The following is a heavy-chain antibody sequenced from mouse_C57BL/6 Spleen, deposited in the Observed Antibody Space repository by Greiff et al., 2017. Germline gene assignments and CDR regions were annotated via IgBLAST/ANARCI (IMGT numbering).Heavy chain of an antibody. Sequence: QVQLQQPGAELVRPGSSVKLSCKASGYTFTSYWMDWVKQRLGQGLEWIGNIYPSDSETHYNQKFKDKATLTVDKSSSTAYMQLSSLTSEDSAVYYCARGGQLGIRSYAMDYWGQGTSVTVSS. CDR2: IYPSDSET. J-gene: IGHJ4*01. D-gene: IGHD3-2*01. V-gene: IGHV1-61*01. CDR3: ARGGQLGIRSYAMDY. CDR1: GYTFTSYW.